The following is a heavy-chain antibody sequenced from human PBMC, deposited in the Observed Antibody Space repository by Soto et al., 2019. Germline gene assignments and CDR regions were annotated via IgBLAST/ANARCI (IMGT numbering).Heavy chain of an antibody. CDR2: INPYDSDT. V-gene: IGHV5-51*01. J-gene: IGHJ6*02. D-gene: IGHD1-1*01. CDR1: GYRFTSYW. CDR3: TRQMIQPQMTYNMDV. Sequence: GESLKISCKGFGYRFTSYWIGWVRQMPGKGLEWMGIINPYDSDTRYSPSFQGQVTISADKSISTVYLQWSSLKASDTAMYFCTRQMIQPQMTYNMDVWGQGTTVTVSS.